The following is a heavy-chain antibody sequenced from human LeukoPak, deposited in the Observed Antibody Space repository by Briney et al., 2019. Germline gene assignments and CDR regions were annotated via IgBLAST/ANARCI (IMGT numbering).Heavy chain of an antibody. CDR2: SGGST. V-gene: IGHV3-66*01. CDR3: ARGPSGYHNT. J-gene: IGHJ4*02. CDR1: GFTFSSYA. Sequence: GGSLRLSCAASGFTFSSYAMSWVRQAPGKGLERVSLSGGSTYYADSVKGRFTISRDNSKNTLYLQMNSLRAEDTAVYYCARGPSGYHNTGGQGTLVTVSS. D-gene: IGHD5-12*01.